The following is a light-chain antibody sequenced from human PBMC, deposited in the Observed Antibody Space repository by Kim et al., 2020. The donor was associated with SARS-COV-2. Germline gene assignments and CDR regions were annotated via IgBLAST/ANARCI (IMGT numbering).Light chain of an antibody. CDR1: KLGDKY. J-gene: IGLJ1*01. Sequence: SYELTQPPSVSVSPGQTASITCSGYKLGDKYVSWYQQKPGQSPVVVIYQDNQRTSGIPERFSGSNSGNTATLTISGTQAMDEADYYCQAWDSSTHHYV. V-gene: IGLV3-1*01. CDR3: QAWDSSTHHYV. CDR2: QDN.